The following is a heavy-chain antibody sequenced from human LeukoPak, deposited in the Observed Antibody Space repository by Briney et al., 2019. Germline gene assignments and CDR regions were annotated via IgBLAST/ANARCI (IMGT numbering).Heavy chain of an antibody. CDR1: VGSLSSGDYY. J-gene: IGHJ6*02. Sequence: SETLSLTCTVSVGSLSSGDYYWSWIRQPPGKGLEWIGYIYYSGSTYYNPSLKSRVTIPVDTSKNQFSLKLSSVTAAGTAVYYCARDQLKGDFDWFLGGMDVWGQGTTVTVSS. V-gene: IGHV4-30-4*01. D-gene: IGHD3-9*01. CDR2: IYYSGST. CDR3: ARDQLKGDFDWFLGGMDV.